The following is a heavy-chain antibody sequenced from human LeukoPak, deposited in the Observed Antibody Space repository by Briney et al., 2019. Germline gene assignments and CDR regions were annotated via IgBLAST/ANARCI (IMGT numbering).Heavy chain of an antibody. D-gene: IGHD3-22*01. CDR2: IIPIFGTA. V-gene: IGHV1-69*13. CDR1: GGTFSSYA. Sequence: SVKVSCKASGGTFSSYAISWVRQAPGQGLEWMGGIIPIFGTANYAQKFQGRVTITADESTSTAYMELSSLRSEDTAVYYCASDGEYYYDSSGIFPFYWGQGTLVTVSS. CDR3: ASDGEYYYDSSGIFPFY. J-gene: IGHJ4*02.